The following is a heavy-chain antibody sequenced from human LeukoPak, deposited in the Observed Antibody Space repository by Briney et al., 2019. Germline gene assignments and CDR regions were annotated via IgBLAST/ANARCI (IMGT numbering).Heavy chain of an antibody. J-gene: IGHJ3*02. CDR2: ISSSGSTI. D-gene: IGHD6-19*01. CDR1: GFTFSSYE. Sequence: GGSLRLSCAASGFTFSSYEMNWVRQAPGKGLEWVSYISSSGSTIYYADSVKGRFTISRDNAKNSLYLQMNSLRAEDTAVYYCARGRYSSGWYGNEGAFDIWGQGTMVTVSS. CDR3: ARGRYSSGWYGNEGAFDI. V-gene: IGHV3-48*03.